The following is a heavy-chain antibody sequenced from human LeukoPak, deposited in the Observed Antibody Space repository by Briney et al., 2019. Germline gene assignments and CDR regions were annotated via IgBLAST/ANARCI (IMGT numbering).Heavy chain of an antibody. CDR3: ARDSATVTTPYFDY. D-gene: IGHD4-17*01. V-gene: IGHV1-2*04. J-gene: IGHJ4*02. Sequence: ASVKVSCKASGYTFIGYYVHWVRQAPGQGLEWMGWINCNSGGTNYAQKFQGWVTMTRDTSISTAYMELSRLRSDDTAVYYCARDSATVTTPYFDYWGQGTLVTVPS. CDR1: GYTFIGYY. CDR2: INCNSGGT.